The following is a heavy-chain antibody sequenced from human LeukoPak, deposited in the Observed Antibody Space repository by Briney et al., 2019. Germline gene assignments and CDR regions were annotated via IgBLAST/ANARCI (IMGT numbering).Heavy chain of an antibody. V-gene: IGHV3-23*01. CDR1: GFTFSSYG. D-gene: IGHD1-26*01. Sequence: PGGTLRLSCAASGFTFSSYGMSWVRQAPGKGLEWVSGISNSGGSTYYADSVKGRFTISRDNSKNTLYLQMNSLRAEDTALYYCAKDRNSGNYYQTGDFHYWGQGTLVTVSS. J-gene: IGHJ4*02. CDR3: AKDRNSGNYYQTGDFHY. CDR2: ISNSGGST.